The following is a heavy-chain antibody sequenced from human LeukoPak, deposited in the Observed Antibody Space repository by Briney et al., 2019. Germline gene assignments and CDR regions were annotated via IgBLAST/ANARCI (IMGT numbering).Heavy chain of an antibody. CDR2: ISGSGGST. Sequence: GGSLRLSCAASGFTFSSYAMSWVRQAPGKGLEWVSAISGSGGSTYYADSVKGRFTISRDNSKNTLYLQMNSLRAEDTAVYYCAKAGEYCSSTSCSDYFDYWGQGTLVTVSS. CDR1: GFTFSSYA. CDR3: AKAGEYCSSTSCSDYFDY. D-gene: IGHD2-2*01. V-gene: IGHV3-23*01. J-gene: IGHJ4*02.